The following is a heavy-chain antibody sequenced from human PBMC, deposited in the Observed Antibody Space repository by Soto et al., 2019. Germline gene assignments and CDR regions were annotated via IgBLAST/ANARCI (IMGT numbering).Heavy chain of an antibody. CDR1: GFTFRTYT. CDR3: AKSVAAAYPFDAFDI. D-gene: IGHD2-2*01. V-gene: IGHV3-23*01. Sequence: GGSLRLSCISSGFTFRTYTMNWVRQAPGKGLEWVSGIRGFSPYTFYADSVKGRFTISRDNSKNTLYLQMNSRRAEDTAVYYCAKSVAAAYPFDAFDIWGQGTMVTVSS. CDR2: IRGFSPYT. J-gene: IGHJ3*02.